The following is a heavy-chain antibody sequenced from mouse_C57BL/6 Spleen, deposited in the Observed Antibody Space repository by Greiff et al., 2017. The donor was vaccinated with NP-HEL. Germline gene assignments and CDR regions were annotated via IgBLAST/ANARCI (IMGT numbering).Heavy chain of an antibody. CDR3: TRDDYYGTAY. D-gene: IGHD1-1*01. J-gene: IGHJ3*01. CDR1: GFTFSSYA. CDR2: ISSGGDYI. Sequence: EVQRVESGEGLVKPGGSLKLSCAASGFTFSSYAMSWVRQTPEKRLEWVAYISSGGDYIYYADTVKGRFTISRDNARNTLYLQMSSLKSEDTAMYYCTRDDYYGTAYWGQGTLVTVSA. V-gene: IGHV5-9-1*02.